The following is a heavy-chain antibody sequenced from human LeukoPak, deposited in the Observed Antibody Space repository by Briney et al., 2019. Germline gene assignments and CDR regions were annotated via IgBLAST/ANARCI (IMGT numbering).Heavy chain of an antibody. J-gene: IGHJ4*02. CDR3: ARRVGATRSPNFDY. V-gene: IGHV4-34*01. CDR2: INHSGST. CDR1: GGSFSGYY. Sequence: PSETLSLTCAVYGGSFSGYYWSWIRQPPGKGLEWIGEINHSGSTNYNPSLKSRVTISVDTSKNQFSLKLSSVTAADTAVYYCARRVGATRSPNFDYWGQGTLVTVSS. D-gene: IGHD1-26*01.